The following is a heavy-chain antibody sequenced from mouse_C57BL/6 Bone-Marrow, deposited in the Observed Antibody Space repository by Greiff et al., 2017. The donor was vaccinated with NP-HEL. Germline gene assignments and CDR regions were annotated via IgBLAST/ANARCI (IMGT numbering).Heavy chain of an antibody. CDR1: GYTFTSYW. J-gene: IGHJ1*03. CDR3: ARFYYYGSSYGYFDV. Sequence: QVQLKQPGAELVMPGASVKLSCKASGYTFTSYWMHWVKQRPGQGLEWIGEIDPSDSYTNYNQKFKGKSTLTVDKSSSTAYMQLSSLTSEDSAVYYCARFYYYGSSYGYFDVWGTGTTVTVSS. V-gene: IGHV1-69*01. D-gene: IGHD1-1*01. CDR2: IDPSDSYT.